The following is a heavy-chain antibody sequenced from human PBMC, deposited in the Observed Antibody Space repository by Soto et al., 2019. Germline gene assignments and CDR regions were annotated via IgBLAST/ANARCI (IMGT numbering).Heavy chain of an antibody. V-gene: IGHV4-39*01. CDR2: IYYSGST. CDR3: ARHYSSGSRNWFDP. D-gene: IGHD6-19*01. J-gene: IGHJ5*02. CDR1: GGSISSGGYY. Sequence: SETLSLTXTVSGGSISSGGYYWSWIRQHPGKGLEWIGYIYYSGSTYYNPSLRSRVTISVDTSKNQFSLKLSSVTAADTAVFYCARHYSSGSRNWFDPWGQGTLVTVSS.